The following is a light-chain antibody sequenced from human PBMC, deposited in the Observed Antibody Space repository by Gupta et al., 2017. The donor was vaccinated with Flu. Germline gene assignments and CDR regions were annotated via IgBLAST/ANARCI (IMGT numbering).Light chain of an antibody. Sequence: QSVLTQSSSASASLGASAKLTCTLSSGHRSYIIAWHQQQPGKAQRYLMKLEGSGSDSKGGGVPFRFSGSSSGASLYLTISNLQSEDDSDYYCYTWDSNSLVFGGGTKLTVL. V-gene: IGLV4-60*03. J-gene: IGLJ2*01. CDR2: LEGSGSD. CDR1: SGHRSYI. CDR3: YTWDSNSLV.